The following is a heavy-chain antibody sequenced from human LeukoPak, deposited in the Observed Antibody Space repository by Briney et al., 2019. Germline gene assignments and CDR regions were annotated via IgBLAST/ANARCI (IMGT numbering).Heavy chain of an antibody. CDR3: AKDRGYGEHEPFES. CDR1: GFTVSSNY. J-gene: IGHJ4*02. D-gene: IGHD4-17*01. Sequence: GGSLRLSCAASGFTVSSNYMSWVRQAPGRGLEWVAVASHDEVGKQFADSVKGRFTLSRDNSRDSLHLQMNRLRDEDTGVYYCAKDRGYGEHEPFESWGQGSLVIVSS. CDR2: ASHDEVGK. V-gene: IGHV3-30*18.